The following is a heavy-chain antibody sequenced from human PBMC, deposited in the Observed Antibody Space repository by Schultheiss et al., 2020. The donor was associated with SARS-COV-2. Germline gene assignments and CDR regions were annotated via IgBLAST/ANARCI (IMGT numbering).Heavy chain of an antibody. V-gene: IGHV5-51*01. J-gene: IGHJ2*01. Sequence: GGSLRLSCAASGFTFSSYGMHWVRQAPGKGLEWMGIIYPGDSDTRYSPSFQGQVTISADKSISTAYLQWSSLKASDTAMYYCARHKGGSYRFFDLWGRGTLVTVSS. D-gene: IGHD3-16*02. CDR2: IYPGDSDT. CDR3: ARHKGGSYRFFDL. CDR1: GFTFSSYG.